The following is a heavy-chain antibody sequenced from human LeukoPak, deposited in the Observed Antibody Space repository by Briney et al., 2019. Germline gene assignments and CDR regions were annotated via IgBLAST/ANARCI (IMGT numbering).Heavy chain of an antibody. CDR2: ISSSGGTI. J-gene: IGHJ4*02. Sequence: GGSLRLSCAASGFTLSSYEMNWVGQAPGKGLEWVSYISSSGGTIYYADSVRGLFTISRDSAKISLSLQMNSLRAEDEAVYYCARDPVLNYWGQGTLVTVSS. D-gene: IGHD3-16*01. CDR3: ARDPVLNY. CDR1: GFTLSSYE. V-gene: IGHV3-48*03.